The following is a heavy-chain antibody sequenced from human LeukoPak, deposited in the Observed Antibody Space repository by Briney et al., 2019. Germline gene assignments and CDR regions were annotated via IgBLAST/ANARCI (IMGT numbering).Heavy chain of an antibody. CDR3: ARDRFAIVIVTFFYY. J-gene: IGHJ4*02. V-gene: IGHV1-18*04. Sequence: ASVKVSCKASGYTFTSYGISWVRQAPGQGLEWMGWISAYNGNTNYAQKLQGRVTMTTDTSTSTAYMELGSLRSDDTAVYYCARDRFAIVIVTFFYYWGQGTLVTVSS. CDR2: ISAYNGNT. CDR1: GYTFTSYG. D-gene: IGHD2/OR15-2a*01.